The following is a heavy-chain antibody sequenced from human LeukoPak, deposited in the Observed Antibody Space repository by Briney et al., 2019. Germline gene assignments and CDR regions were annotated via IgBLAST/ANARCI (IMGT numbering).Heavy chain of an antibody. V-gene: IGHV3-11*01. D-gene: IGHD2-15*01. Sequence: PGGSLRFSCAASGFTFSDYNMRWIRHAPGKGLEWVSSISRSGSTKYYADSVKGRFTISRDSAKNSLFLQMNSLRAEDTAVYYCARVLRYCSGGNCYSGGLGYMDVWGKGTTVTISS. J-gene: IGHJ6*03. CDR1: GFTFSDYN. CDR3: ARVLRYCSGGNCYSGGLGYMDV. CDR2: ISRSGSTK.